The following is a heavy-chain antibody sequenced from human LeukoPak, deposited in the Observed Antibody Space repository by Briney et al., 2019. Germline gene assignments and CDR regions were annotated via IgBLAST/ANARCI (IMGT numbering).Heavy chain of an antibody. D-gene: IGHD6-6*01. J-gene: IGHJ4*02. V-gene: IGHV1-2*02. CDR2: INPNSGGT. CDR1: GYTFTGYY. Sequence: ASVKVSCKASGYTFTGYYMHWVRQAPGQGLEWMGWINPNSGGTNYAQKFQGRVTMTRDTSISTAYMELRRLRSDDTAVYYCAGDRPRIAARPLDYWGQGTLVAVSS. CDR3: AGDRPRIAARPLDY.